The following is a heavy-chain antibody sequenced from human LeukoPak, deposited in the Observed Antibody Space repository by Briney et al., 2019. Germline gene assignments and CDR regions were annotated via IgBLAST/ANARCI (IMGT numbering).Heavy chain of an antibody. CDR1: GYTFTSYG. J-gene: IGHJ4*02. D-gene: IGHD5-24*01. Sequence: ASVKVSCKASGYTFTSYGISWVRQAPGQGLAWMGWISAYNGNTNYAQKLRGRVTMTTDTSTSTAYMELRSLRSDDTAVYYCAKERSRYGYRAGYFDYWGQGTLVTVSS. CDR2: ISAYNGNT. V-gene: IGHV1-18*01. CDR3: AKERSRYGYRAGYFDY.